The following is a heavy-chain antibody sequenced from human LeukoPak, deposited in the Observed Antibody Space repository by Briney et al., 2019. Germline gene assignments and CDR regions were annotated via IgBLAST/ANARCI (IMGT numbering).Heavy chain of an antibody. CDR2: ISGSSGHT. D-gene: IGHD3-3*01. CDR1: GLTFSSYA. J-gene: IGHJ4*01. CDR3: AKVGFSEMEWLLYSDH. V-gene: IGHV3-23*01. Sequence: RGSPSLSCAASGLTFSSYAMSWVGQAPGKGLEWVSAISGSSGHTYYADSVKGRFTISRDNSKNTLYLHMNSLRAEDTAVYYCAKVGFSEMEWLLYSDHWGQGSPATVSS.